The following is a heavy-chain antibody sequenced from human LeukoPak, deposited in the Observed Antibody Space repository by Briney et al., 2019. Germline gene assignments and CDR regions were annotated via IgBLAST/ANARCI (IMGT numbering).Heavy chain of an antibody. J-gene: IGHJ4*02. D-gene: IGHD2-15*01. CDR2: ISSSSSYI. CDR3: ARGGRTFDY. Sequence: GGSLRLSCAASGFTFSSYSMNWVRQAPGKGLEWVSSISSSSSYINYADSVKGRFTISRDNAKNSLYLQMNSLRAEDTAVYYCARGGRTFDYWGQGTLVTVSS. CDR1: GFTFSSYS. V-gene: IGHV3-21*01.